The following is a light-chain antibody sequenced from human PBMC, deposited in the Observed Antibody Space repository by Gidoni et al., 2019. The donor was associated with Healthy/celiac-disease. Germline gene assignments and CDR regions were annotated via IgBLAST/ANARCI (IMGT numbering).Light chain of an antibody. Sequence: SYDLTQPPSVSVSPGQTASITCSGDRLGDKYTYWYQQKSGQSPVLVIYQDTKRPSGIPERFSGSNSGNTATLTISGTQALDEADYYWQAWDSNAEFFGTGTKVTVL. J-gene: IGLJ1*01. V-gene: IGLV3-1*01. CDR1: RLGDKY. CDR2: QDT. CDR3: QAWDSNAEF.